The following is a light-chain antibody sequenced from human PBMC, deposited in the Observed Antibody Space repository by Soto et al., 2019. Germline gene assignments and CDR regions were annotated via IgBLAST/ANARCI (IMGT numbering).Light chain of an antibody. CDR2: DVS. V-gene: IGKV1-5*01. J-gene: IGKJ1*01. Sequence: DIQMTQSPSTLSASVGDRVTITCRPSQSVSTWLAWYQQTSGKAPKLLIYDVSILESGVPSRFSGSGSETEFTLTISSLQPDDFATYYCRQYNRYWTFGQGTKV. CDR3: RQYNRYWT. CDR1: QSVSTW.